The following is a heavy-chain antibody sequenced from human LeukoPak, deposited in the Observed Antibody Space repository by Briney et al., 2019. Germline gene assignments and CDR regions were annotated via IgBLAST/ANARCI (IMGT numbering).Heavy chain of an antibody. CDR3: ATGTTINTRAGSAY. V-gene: IGHV4-34*01. D-gene: IGHD1-7*01. CDR1: GGSFSGYY. CDR2: INHSGST. Sequence: SETLSLTCAVYGGSFSGYYWSWIRQPPGKGLEWIGEINHSGSTNYNPSLKSRVTISVDTSKNQFSLKLSSVTAADTAVYYCATGTTINTRAGSAYWGQGTLVTVSS. J-gene: IGHJ4*02.